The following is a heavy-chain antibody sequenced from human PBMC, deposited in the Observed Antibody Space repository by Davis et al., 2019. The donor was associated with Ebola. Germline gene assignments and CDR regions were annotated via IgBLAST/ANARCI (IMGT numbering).Heavy chain of an antibody. CDR3: ARGRYPTSSLDY. D-gene: IGHD6-6*01. CDR1: GYTFKNYA. CDR2: ISAYNGNT. Sequence: ASVKVSCKASGYTFKNYAISWVRQAPGQGLEWMGWISAYNGNTNYAQILQGRVTMTTDTSTNTAYMELRSLISDDTAVYYCARGRYPTSSLDYWGQGTLVTVSS. J-gene: IGHJ4*02. V-gene: IGHV1-18*01.